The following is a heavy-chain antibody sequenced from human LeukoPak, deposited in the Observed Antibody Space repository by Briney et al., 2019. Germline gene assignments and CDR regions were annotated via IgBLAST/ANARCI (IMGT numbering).Heavy chain of an antibody. J-gene: IGHJ4*02. Sequence: GASVKVSCKASGGTFSSYAISWVRQAPGQGLEWMGGIIPIFGTANYAQKFQGRVTITADESTSTAYMELSSLRSDDTAVYYCAAGILRGYSGYDLYFDYWGQGTLVTVSS. V-gene: IGHV1-69*01. CDR3: AAGILRGYSGYDLYFDY. D-gene: IGHD5-12*01. CDR2: IIPIFGTA. CDR1: GGTFSSYA.